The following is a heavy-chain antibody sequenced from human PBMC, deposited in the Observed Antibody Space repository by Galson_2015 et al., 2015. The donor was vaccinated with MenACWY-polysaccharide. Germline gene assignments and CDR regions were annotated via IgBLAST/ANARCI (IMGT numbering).Heavy chain of an antibody. V-gene: IGHV4-61*02. J-gene: IGHJ5*02. CDR2: IYTSGST. Sequence: TLSLTCTVSGGSISSGSYYWSWIRQPAGKGLEWIGRIYTSGSTNYNPSLKSRVTISVDTSKNQFSLKLSSVTAADTAVYYCARGDRVGATGGNWFDPWGQGTLVTVSS. D-gene: IGHD1-26*01. CDR1: GGSISSGSYY. CDR3: ARGDRVGATGGNWFDP.